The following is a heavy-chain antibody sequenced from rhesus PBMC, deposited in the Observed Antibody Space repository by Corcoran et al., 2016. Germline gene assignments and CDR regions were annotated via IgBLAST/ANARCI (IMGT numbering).Heavy chain of an antibody. V-gene: IGHV4-93*02. J-gene: IGHJ4*01. CDR1: GGSISTTYW. Sequence: QVQLQESGPAVVKPSETLSLTCAVSGGSISTTYWWPWLRQSPGKGLEWIGDIYGGGGNTDYNPSRRSLVIISIDTSKNQLSLKLNSVTAADTAVYFCARRSVTGHFDYWGQGVLVTVPS. CDR3: ARRSVTGHFDY. D-gene: IGHD4-35*01. CDR2: IYGGGGNT.